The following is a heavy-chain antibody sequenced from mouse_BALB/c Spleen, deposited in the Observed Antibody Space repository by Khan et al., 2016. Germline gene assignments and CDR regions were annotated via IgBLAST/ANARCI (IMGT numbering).Heavy chain of an antibody. V-gene: IGHV4-1*02. CDR1: GFDFSRFW. D-gene: IGHD1-2*01. CDR2: INPDSSTI. CDR3: ASHHYNGYAGY. J-gene: IGHJ2*01. Sequence: EVKLLESGGGLVQPGGSLKLSCAASGFDFSRFWMSWVRQAPGKGLEWIGEINPDSSTINSTPSLKDKFIISRDNAKNTLYLQMSKVRSEDTALCYCASHHYNGYAGYGGQGTALTVAS.